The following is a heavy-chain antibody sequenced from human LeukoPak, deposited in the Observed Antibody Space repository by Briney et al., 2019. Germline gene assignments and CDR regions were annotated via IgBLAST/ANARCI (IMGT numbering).Heavy chain of an antibody. CDR1: GGSISSYY. J-gene: IGHJ3*02. D-gene: IGHD4-17*01. CDR2: FYTSGSP. V-gene: IGHV4-4*07. Sequence: PSETLSLTCTVSGGSISSYYWSWIRQPAGKGLEWIGRFYTSGSPNYNPSFKSRVTMSVDKSKKQFSLKVTSVTAADTAVYYCARGGYGDYGDAFDIWGQGTMVTVSS. CDR3: ARGGYGDYGDAFDI.